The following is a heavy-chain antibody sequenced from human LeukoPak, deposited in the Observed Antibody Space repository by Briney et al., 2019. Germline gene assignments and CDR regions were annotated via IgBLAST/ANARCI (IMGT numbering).Heavy chain of an antibody. CDR3: ARPHGDYGPLYYFDY. CDR2: IIPIFGTA. Sequence: ASVKVSCKASGGTFSSYAISWVRQAPGQGLEWMGGIIPIFGTANYAQKFQGRVTITADESTSTAYMELSSLRSEDTAVYYCARPHGDYGPLYYFDYWGQGTLVTVSS. V-gene: IGHV1-69*13. CDR1: GGTFSSYA. J-gene: IGHJ4*02. D-gene: IGHD4-17*01.